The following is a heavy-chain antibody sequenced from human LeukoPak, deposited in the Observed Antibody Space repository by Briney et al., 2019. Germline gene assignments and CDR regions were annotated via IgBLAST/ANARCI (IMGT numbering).Heavy chain of an antibody. V-gene: IGHV1-18*01. D-gene: IGHD3-10*01. CDR1: GYTFINYG. CDR3: ARWDLRAARGDY. CDR2: MSTYNGNT. J-gene: IGHJ4*02. Sequence: ASVNVSCKASGYTFINYGIIWVRQAPGQGLEWMGWMSTYNGNTNYAQKLQGRVTMTTDTSTSTAYMELRSLRSGDTAVYYCARWDLRAARGDYWGQGTLVTVSS.